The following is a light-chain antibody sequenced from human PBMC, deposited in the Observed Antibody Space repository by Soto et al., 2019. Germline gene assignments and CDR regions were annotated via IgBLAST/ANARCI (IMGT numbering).Light chain of an antibody. V-gene: IGKV3-15*01. J-gene: IGKJ2*01. Sequence: EIVMTQSPATLSVSPGERATLSCRASQSVSSNLAWYQQKLGQAPRLLIYGASTRATGIPARFSGSGSGTEFTLTISSLQSEDFAVYYCKKYNNWPPYTFGQGTNLEIK. CDR2: GAS. CDR1: QSVSSN. CDR3: KKYNNWPPYT.